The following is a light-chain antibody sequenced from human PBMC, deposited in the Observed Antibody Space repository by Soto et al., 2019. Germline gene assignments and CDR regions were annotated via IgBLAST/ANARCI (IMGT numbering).Light chain of an antibody. CDR2: EVS. J-gene: IGLJ1*01. CDR3: SSKTSSITIEYV. V-gene: IGLV2-14*01. CDR1: SSDIGGYNY. Sequence: QSALTQPSSLSGSPGQSITISCTGTSSDIGGYNYVSWYQQYPGKAPKLMISEVSHRPSGVSDRFSGSKSGNTASLTISGLQAEDEADYYCSSKTSSITIEYVFRTGTKVTVL.